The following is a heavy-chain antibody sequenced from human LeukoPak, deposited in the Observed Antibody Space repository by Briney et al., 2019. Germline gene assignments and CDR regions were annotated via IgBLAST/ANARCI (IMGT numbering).Heavy chain of an antibody. CDR2: INPSGGST. J-gene: IGHJ1*01. CDR3: ARESLAAAGSFQH. CDR1: GYTFTSYY. V-gene: IGHV1-46*01. D-gene: IGHD6-13*01. Sequence: ASVKVSCKASGYTFTSYYMHWVRQAPGQGLEWMGIINPSGGSTSYAQKFQGRVTMTRDTSTSTVYMELSSLRSEDAAVYYCARESLAAAGSFQHWGQGTLVTVSS.